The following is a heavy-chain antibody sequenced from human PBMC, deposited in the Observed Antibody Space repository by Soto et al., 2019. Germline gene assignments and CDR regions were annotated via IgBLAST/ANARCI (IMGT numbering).Heavy chain of an antibody. CDR3: AKDSQELLRLFGPDY. CDR1: GFTFSSYG. Sequence: GGSLRLSCAASGFTFSSYGMHWVRQAPGKGLEWVAVISYDGSNKYYADSVKGRFTISRDNSKNTLYLQMNSLRAEDTAVYYCAKDSQELLRLFGPDYWGQGTLVTVSS. CDR2: ISYDGSNK. D-gene: IGHD1-26*01. J-gene: IGHJ4*02. V-gene: IGHV3-30*18.